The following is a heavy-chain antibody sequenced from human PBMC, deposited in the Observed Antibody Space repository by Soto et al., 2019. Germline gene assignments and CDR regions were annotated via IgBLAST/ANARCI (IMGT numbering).Heavy chain of an antibody. CDR2: TYHTGST. Sequence: QVQLQESGPGLVKPSQTLSLTCTVSGGSISVGVYYWNWIRQLPGKGPEWIGYTYHTGSTYYNPSNESRVTISVDPSKNQFSLRLSSVTAADTAVYYCARIGNPDASLYFDYWGQGTLVTVSS. CDR1: GGSISVGVYY. J-gene: IGHJ4*02. V-gene: IGHV4-31*03. CDR3: ARIGNPDASLYFDY. D-gene: IGHD2-2*01.